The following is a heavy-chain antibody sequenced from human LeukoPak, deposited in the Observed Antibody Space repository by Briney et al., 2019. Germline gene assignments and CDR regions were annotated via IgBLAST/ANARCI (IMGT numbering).Heavy chain of an antibody. Sequence: ASVKVSCKASGYTFTSYDINWVRQATGQGLEWMGWMNPNSGNTGYAQKFQGRVTMTRNTSISTAYMELSSLRSEDTAVYYCARGPGVRYFDWLSSPYYFDYWGQGTPVTVSS. V-gene: IGHV1-8*01. D-gene: IGHD3-9*01. J-gene: IGHJ4*02. CDR2: MNPNSGNT. CDR3: ARGPGVRYFDWLSSPYYFDY. CDR1: GYTFTSYD.